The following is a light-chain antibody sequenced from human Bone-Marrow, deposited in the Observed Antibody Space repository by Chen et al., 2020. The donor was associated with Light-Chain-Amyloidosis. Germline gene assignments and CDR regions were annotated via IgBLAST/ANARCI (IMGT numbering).Light chain of an antibody. CDR3: QQYGSSPLT. CDR1: QSVTNNY. J-gene: IGKJ4*01. Sequence: EIVLTQSPGTLSLSPGERATLSCRASQSVTNNYLAWYQQKPGQAPRLLIYSASYRATGIADRFSGSWSGTDFTLTINSLEPGDFAVFYCQQYGSSPLTFGGGTKVEIK. CDR2: SAS. V-gene: IGKV3-20*01.